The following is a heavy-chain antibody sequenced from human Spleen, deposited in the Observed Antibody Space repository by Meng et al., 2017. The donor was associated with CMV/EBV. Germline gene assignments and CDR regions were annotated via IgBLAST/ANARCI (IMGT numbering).Heavy chain of an antibody. CDR3: ARDRGYGAGFFAIGY. CDR1: GFSFDDYA. V-gene: IGHV3-43D*03. D-gene: IGHD3-3*01. Sequence: ETLSLTCAISGFSFDDYAMHWVRQAPGKGLEWVSLITYDGGTTFYADSVRGRFTISKDNSEDSLYLQMNSLRGEDSGLYYCARDRGYGAGFFAIGYWGQGTLVTVSS. CDR2: ITYDGGTT. J-gene: IGHJ4*02.